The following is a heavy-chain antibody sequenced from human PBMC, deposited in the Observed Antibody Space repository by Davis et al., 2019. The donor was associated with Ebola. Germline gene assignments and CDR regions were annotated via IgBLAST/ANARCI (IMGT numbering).Heavy chain of an antibody. V-gene: IGHV4-30-4*01. D-gene: IGHD1-1*01. CDR1: GGSISSDYYY. Sequence: LRLSCTVSGGSISSDYYYWSWIRQPPGKGLEWIGYIYYSGSTYYNPSLKSRFTISVDTSKNHFSLKLNSVTAADTAVYYCARGSTGDFDYWGQGTLVTVSS. J-gene: IGHJ4*02. CDR3: ARGSTGDFDY. CDR2: IYYSGST.